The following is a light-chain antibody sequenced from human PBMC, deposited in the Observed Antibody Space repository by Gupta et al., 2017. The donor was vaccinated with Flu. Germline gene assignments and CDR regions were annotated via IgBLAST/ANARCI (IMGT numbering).Light chain of an antibody. V-gene: IGKV3-15*01. CDR2: GVS. CDR3: QQYHNWPRT. J-gene: IGKJ1*01. Sequence: GERATLSCRASQNLANNLAWFQQRPGQAPRLLIYGVSTRGTTVPARFSGSGSGTDFTLTISSLQSEDFAVYYCQQYHNWPRTFGPGTKVEVK. CDR1: QNLANN.